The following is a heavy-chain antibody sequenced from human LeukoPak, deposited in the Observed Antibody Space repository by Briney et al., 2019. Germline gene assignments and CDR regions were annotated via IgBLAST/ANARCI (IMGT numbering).Heavy chain of an antibody. CDR3: ARAVSGRFDY. V-gene: IGHV4-4*09. Sequence: PSETLSLTCAVSGGSINSDSWSWIRQPPGKGLEWVGYILHGGSTNYNPSLNSRVTISVDTSKNQFSLRLSSVTAADTAIYYCARAVSGRFDYWGQGTLVTVSS. CDR2: ILHGGST. D-gene: IGHD6-19*01. J-gene: IGHJ4*02. CDR1: GGSINSDS.